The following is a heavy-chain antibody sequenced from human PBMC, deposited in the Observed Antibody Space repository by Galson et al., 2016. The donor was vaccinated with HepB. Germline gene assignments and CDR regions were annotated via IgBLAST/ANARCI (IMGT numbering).Heavy chain of an antibody. Sequence: SLRLSCAASGFAFGTYGMHWVRQSPGKGLEWVAGIYHGGTDKFYADSVKGRFIISRDNSKKTLYLQMNSLRAEDTAVYYCARGGYYDLLTDYQTHSGMDVWGQGTTVTVSS. V-gene: IGHV3-33*01. J-gene: IGHJ6*02. CDR1: GFAFGTYG. CDR3: ARGGYYDLLTDYQTHSGMDV. D-gene: IGHD3-9*01. CDR2: IYHGGTDK.